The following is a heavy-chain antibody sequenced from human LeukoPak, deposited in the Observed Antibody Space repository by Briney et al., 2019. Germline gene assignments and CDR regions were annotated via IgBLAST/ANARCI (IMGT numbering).Heavy chain of an antibody. D-gene: IGHD6-13*01. CDR3: AKDQAAGGPPYNWFDP. J-gene: IGHJ5*02. V-gene: IGHV3-23*01. CDR2: ISSSGVST. CDR1: GFTFSSYA. Sequence: SGGSLRLSCAASGFTFSSYAMSWVRQAPGKGLEWVSAISSSGVSTYYADSVKGRLTISRDNSRNTLYLQMNSLRAEDTAVYFCAKDQAAGGPPYNWFDPWGQGTLVTVSS.